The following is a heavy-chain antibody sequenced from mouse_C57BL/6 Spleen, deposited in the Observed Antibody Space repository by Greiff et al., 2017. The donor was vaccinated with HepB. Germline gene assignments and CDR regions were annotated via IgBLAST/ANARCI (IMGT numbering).Heavy chain of an antibody. Sequence: EVHLVESRGGLVKPGGSLKLSCAASGFTFSDYGMHWVRQAPEKGLEWVAYISSGSSTIYYADTVKGRFTISRDNAKNTLFLQMTSLRSEDTAMYYCASDYDGFAYWGQGTLVTVSA. CDR2: ISSGSSTI. J-gene: IGHJ3*01. D-gene: IGHD2-4*01. CDR3: ASDYDGFAY. CDR1: GFTFSDYG. V-gene: IGHV5-17*01.